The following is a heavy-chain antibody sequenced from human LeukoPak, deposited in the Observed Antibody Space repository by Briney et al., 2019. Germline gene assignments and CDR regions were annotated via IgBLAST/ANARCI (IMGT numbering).Heavy chain of an antibody. D-gene: IGHD5-18*01. CDR3: ARSPRRQKGRVDTAMANPYYYYYMDV. V-gene: IGHV1-69*05. CDR2: IIPIFGTA. CDR1: GGTFSSYA. Sequence: SVKVSCKASGGTFSSYAISWVRQAPGQGLEWMGGIIPIFGTANYAQKFQDRVTITTDESTSTAYMELSSLRSEDTAVYYCARSPRRQKGRVDTAMANPYYYYYMDVWGKGTTVTVSS. J-gene: IGHJ6*03.